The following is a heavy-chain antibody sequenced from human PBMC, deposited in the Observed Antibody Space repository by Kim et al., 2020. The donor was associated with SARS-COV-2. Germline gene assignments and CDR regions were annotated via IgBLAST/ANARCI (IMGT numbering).Heavy chain of an antibody. J-gene: IGHJ4*02. Sequence: GGSLRLSCAASGFTFSSYSMNWVRQAPGKGLEWVSSISSSSSYIYYADSVKGRFTISRDNAKNSLYLQMNSLRAEDTAVYYCARDLYPYYDSSGYYLLDYWGQGTLVTVSS. D-gene: IGHD3-22*01. CDR1: GFTFSSYS. CDR2: ISSSSSYI. CDR3: ARDLYPYYDSSGYYLLDY. V-gene: IGHV3-21*01.